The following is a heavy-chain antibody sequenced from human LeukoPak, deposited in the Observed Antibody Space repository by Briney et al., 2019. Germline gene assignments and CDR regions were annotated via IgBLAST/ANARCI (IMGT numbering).Heavy chain of an antibody. V-gene: IGHV4-34*01. Sequence: PSETLSLTCAVYGGSFSGYYWSWIRQPPGKGLEWIGEINHSGSTNYNPSLKSRVTISVDTSKNQFPLKLSSVTAADTAVYYCARGLGATSYWGQGTLVTVSS. CDR3: ARGLGATSY. CDR2: INHSGST. CDR1: GGSFSGYY. J-gene: IGHJ4*02. D-gene: IGHD1-26*01.